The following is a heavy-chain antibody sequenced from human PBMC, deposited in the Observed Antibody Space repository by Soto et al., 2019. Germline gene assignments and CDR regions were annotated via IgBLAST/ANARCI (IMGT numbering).Heavy chain of an antibody. D-gene: IGHD3-3*02. CDR1: GYTVTSYY. CDR2: INPGAGGR. Sequence: ASVKVSCKASGYTVTSYYIHWVRQAPGQGFEWIGIINPGAGGRSYAQKFQGRVTLTRDTSTSTVYMELRSLRSDDSAVYFCAREHHFSNWFVYWGQGVLVTVSS. V-gene: IGHV1-46*01. CDR3: AREHHFSNWFVY. J-gene: IGHJ5*01.